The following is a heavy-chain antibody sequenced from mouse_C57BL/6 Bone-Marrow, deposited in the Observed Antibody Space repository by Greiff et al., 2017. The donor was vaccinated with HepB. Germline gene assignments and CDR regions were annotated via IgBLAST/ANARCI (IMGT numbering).Heavy chain of an antibody. D-gene: IGHD2-5*01. J-gene: IGHJ3*01. CDR1: GFSFPSYC. CDR3: AKREDYSNYGFAY. V-gene: IGHV2-3*01. Sequence: VQVVESGPGLVAPSPSLSIPCTVSGFSFPSYCVSWVRQPPGKGLEWLGVIWGDGSTNYHSALISRLSISKDNSKSQVFLKLNSQQTEDTATYYCAKREDYSNYGFAYWGQGNLVTVSA. CDR2: IWGDGST.